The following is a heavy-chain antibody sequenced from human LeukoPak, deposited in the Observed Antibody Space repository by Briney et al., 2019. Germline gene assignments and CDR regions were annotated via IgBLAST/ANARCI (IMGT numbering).Heavy chain of an antibody. Sequence: GGSLRLSCAASGFTFSSYWISWVRQAPGKGLEWVANIKQDGSERYYVDSVRGRFTISRDNAENSLYLQMNSLRAEDTAVYYCARSPSYAFDIWGQGTMVTVSS. CDR3: ARSPSYAFDI. V-gene: IGHV3-7*01. CDR2: IKQDGSER. J-gene: IGHJ3*02. CDR1: GFTFSSYW.